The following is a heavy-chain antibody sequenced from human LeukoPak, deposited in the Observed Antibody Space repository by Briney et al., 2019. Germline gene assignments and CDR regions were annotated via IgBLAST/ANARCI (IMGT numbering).Heavy chain of an antibody. Sequence: SETLSLTCTVSGGSISSYYWSWIRQPAGKRLEWIGRIYTSGSTNYNPSLKSRVPMSVDTSKNQFSLKLSSVTAADTAVYYCAREATADWWFDPWGQGTLVTVSS. CDR3: AREATADWWFDP. V-gene: IGHV4-4*07. CDR2: IYTSGST. D-gene: IGHD1-26*01. J-gene: IGHJ5*02. CDR1: GGSISSYY.